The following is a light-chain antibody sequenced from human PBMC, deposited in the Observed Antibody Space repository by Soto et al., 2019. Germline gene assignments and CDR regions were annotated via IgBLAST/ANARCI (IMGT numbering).Light chain of an antibody. V-gene: IGLV2-14*03. CDR1: SSDVGGSNF. CDR2: DVA. Sequence: QSALTQPASVSDSPGQSITISCTGTSSDVGGSNFVSWYQQHPGKPPKLIIYDVANRPSGVSNRFSGSKSGNTASLTIPGLRAEDEADYYCSSYTTRSTFYVFGTGTKVTVL. J-gene: IGLJ1*01. CDR3: SSYTTRSTFYV.